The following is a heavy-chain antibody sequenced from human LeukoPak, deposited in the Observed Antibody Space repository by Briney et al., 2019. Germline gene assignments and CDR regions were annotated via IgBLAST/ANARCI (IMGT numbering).Heavy chain of an antibody. D-gene: IGHD1-26*01. CDR1: GGSISSYY. J-gene: IGHJ4*02. CDR3: ASLLGATLFDY. Sequence: SETLSLTCTVSGGSISSYYWGWIRQPPGKGLEWIGSIYHSGSTYYNPSLKSRVTISVDTSKNQFSLKLSSVTAADTAVYYCASLLGATLFDYWGQGTLVTVSS. CDR2: IYHSGST. V-gene: IGHV4-38-2*02.